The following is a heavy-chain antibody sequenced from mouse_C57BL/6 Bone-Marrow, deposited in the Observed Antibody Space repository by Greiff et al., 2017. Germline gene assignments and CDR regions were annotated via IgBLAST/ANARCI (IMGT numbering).Heavy chain of an antibody. V-gene: IGHV1-53*01. J-gene: IGHJ4*01. CDR1: GYTFTSYW. CDR2: INPSNGGT. Sequence: QVQLQQPGTELVKPGASVKLSCKASGYTFTSYWMHWVKQRPGQGLEWIGNINPSNGGTNYNEKFKSKATLTVDKSSSTAYMQLSILTSEDSAVYYCARGDLSHYYAMDYWGQGTSVTVSS. CDR3: ARGDLSHYYAMDY.